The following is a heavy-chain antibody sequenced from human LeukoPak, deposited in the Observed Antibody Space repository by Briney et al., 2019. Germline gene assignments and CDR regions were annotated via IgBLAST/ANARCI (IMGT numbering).Heavy chain of an antibody. Sequence: SETLSLTCAVYGGSFSGYYWSWIRQPPGKGLEWIGSIYYSGSTYYNPSLKSRVTISVDTSKNQFSLKLSSVTAADTAVYYCASPPWTKYDYVWGSYRHTGFDYWGQGTLVTVSS. V-gene: IGHV4-34*01. CDR2: IYYSGST. CDR3: ASPPWTKYDYVWGSYRHTGFDY. D-gene: IGHD3-16*02. CDR1: GGSFSGYY. J-gene: IGHJ4*02.